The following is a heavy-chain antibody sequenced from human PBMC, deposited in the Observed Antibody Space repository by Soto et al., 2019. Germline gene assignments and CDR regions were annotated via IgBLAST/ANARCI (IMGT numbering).Heavy chain of an antibody. CDR2: ISGSGGST. D-gene: IGHD2-15*01. J-gene: IGHJ4*02. V-gene: IGHV3-23*01. Sequence: GGSLRLSCAASGFTFSSYAMSWVRQAPGKGLEWVSAISGSGGSTYYADSVKGRFTISRDNSKNTLYLQMNSLRAEDTAVYYCAKSRSYCSGGSCYSGFVDYWGQGTLVTVSS. CDR1: GFTFSSYA. CDR3: AKSRSYCSGGSCYSGFVDY.